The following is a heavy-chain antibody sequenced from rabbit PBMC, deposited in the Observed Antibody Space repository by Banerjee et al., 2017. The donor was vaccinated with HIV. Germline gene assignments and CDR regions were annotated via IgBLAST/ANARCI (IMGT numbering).Heavy chain of an antibody. CDR2: IYAGSSGNT. J-gene: IGHJ3*01. Sequence: QSLEESGGDLVKPGASLTLTCTASGFSFSSGDWICWVRQAPGKGLEWIACIYAGSSGNTYYASWAKGRFTISKTSSTTVTLQMTSLTAADTATYFCAKTGYSDTTYLDLWGQGTLVTVS. CDR1: GFSFSSGDW. V-gene: IGHV1S40*01. CDR3: AKTGYSDTTYLDL. D-gene: IGHD7-1*01.